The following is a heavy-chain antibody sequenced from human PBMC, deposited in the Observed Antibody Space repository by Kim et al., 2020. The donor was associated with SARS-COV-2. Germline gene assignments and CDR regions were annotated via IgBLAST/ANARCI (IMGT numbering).Heavy chain of an antibody. CDR1: GGSFSGYY. Sequence: SETLSLTCAVYGGSFSGYYWSWIRQPPGKGLEWIGEINHSGSTNYNPSLKSRVTISVDTSKNQFSLKLSSVTAADTAVYYCARGSSWVLYYFDYWGQGTLVTVSS. CDR2: INHSGST. J-gene: IGHJ4*02. V-gene: IGHV4-34*01. CDR3: ARGSSWVLYYFDY. D-gene: IGHD6-13*01.